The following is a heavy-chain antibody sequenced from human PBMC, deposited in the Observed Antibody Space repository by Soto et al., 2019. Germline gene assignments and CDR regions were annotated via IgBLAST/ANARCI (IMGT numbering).Heavy chain of an antibody. J-gene: IGHJ6*02. CDR3: AREGASGFGMDV. V-gene: IGHV4-4*07. CDR2: IYSSGTT. Sequence: SETLSLTCNVSGGSIRSDYWSWVRQPAGKALEWIGRIYSSGTTNYNPSLKSRVTILVDTSKNEFSLKVASVTAADTALYYCAREGASGFGMDVWGQRTTVTVSS. CDR1: GGSIRSDY. D-gene: IGHD1-26*01.